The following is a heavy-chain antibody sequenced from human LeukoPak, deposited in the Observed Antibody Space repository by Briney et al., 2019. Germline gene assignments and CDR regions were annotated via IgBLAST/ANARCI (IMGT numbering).Heavy chain of an antibody. CDR3: ARGAIEAAGISPVHWFVP. Sequence: GASVKVSCKASGYTFTSYAMHWVRQAPGQRLEWMGWINAGNGNTKYSQKFQGRVTITRDTSASTAYMELSSLRSEDTAVYYCARGAIEAAGISPVHWFVPCGQGTLVTVSS. J-gene: IGHJ5*02. D-gene: IGHD6-13*01. CDR2: INAGNGNT. V-gene: IGHV1-3*01. CDR1: GYTFTSYA.